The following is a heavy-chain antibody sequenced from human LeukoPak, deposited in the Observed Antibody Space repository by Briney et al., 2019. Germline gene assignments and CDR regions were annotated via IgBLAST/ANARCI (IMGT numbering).Heavy chain of an antibody. CDR3: ARVVDTAMDKYYYYGMDV. J-gene: IGHJ6*02. Sequence: SETLSLTCTVSGGSISSYYWSWIRQPPGKGLEWIGYIYYSGSTNYNPSLKSRVTISVDTSKNQFSLKLSSVTAADTAVYYCARVVDTAMDKYYYYGMDVWGQGTTVTVSS. V-gene: IGHV4-59*01. D-gene: IGHD5-18*01. CDR1: GGSISSYY. CDR2: IYYSGST.